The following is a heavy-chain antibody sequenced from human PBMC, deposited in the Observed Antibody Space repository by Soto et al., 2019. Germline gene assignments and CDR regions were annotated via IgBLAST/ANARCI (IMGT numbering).Heavy chain of an antibody. V-gene: IGHV3-23*01. CDR3: AKGRSGWPYYYGIDV. CDR1: GFTFNSYA. Sequence: EVQLLESGGGLVQPGGSLRLSCAASGFTFNSYAMSWVRQAPGKGLEWVSSISGSGGSTNYADSVKGRFTISRDNSKSTLYLQMNSLRAEDTAVYYCAKGRSGWPYYYGIDVWGQGTTVTVSS. CDR2: ISGSGGST. D-gene: IGHD6-19*01. J-gene: IGHJ6*02.